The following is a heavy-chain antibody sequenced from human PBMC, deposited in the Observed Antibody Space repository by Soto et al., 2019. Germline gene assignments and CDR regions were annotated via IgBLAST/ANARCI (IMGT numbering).Heavy chain of an antibody. D-gene: IGHD2-2*01. V-gene: IGHV3-74*01. CDR1: GFPFGPFY. CDR2: INGDGTTT. CDR3: ARDRGYPDSFDI. J-gene: IGHJ3*02. Sequence: DVQLVESGGGLIQPGESLRLSCAASGFPFGPFYMHWVRQAPGKGLEWVSHINGDGTTTVYADSVKGRFTISRDNAKNTLYLQMTSLRAEDTAVYYCARDRGYPDSFDIWGQGTMVTVSS.